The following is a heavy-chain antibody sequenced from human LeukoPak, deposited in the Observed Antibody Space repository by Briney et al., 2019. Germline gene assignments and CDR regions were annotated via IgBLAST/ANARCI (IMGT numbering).Heavy chain of an antibody. CDR2: IYYSGST. Sequence: PSETLSLTCTVSGCSISSYYWSWIRQPPGKGLEWIGYIYYSGSTNYNPSLKSRVTISVDTSKNQFSLKLSSVTAADTAVYYCARMGWSYYDILTGYYPLVDYWGQGTLVTVSS. CDR3: ARMGWSYYDILTGYYPLVDY. CDR1: GCSISSYY. D-gene: IGHD3-9*01. J-gene: IGHJ4*02. V-gene: IGHV4-59*08.